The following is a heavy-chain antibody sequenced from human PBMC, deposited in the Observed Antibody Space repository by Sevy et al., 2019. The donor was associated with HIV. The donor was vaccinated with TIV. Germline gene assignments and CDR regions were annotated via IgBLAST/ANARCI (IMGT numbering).Heavy chain of an antibody. CDR3: ARNGGYADYGMDV. D-gene: IGHD5-12*01. Sequence: GGSLRLSCAASGFTFSSYSMNWVRQAPGKGLEWISYISSTSSTIYYADSVKGRFTFSRDNAKNSRYLQMNSLRAEDTAVYYCARNGGYADYGMDVWGQGTTVTVSS. CDR2: ISSTSSTI. V-gene: IGHV3-48*01. CDR1: GFTFSSYS. J-gene: IGHJ6*02.